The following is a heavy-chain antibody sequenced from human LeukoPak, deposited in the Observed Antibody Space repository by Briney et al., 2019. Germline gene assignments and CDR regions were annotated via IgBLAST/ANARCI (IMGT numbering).Heavy chain of an antibody. Sequence: SETLSLTCTVSGGSISSYYWSWIRQPPGMGLEWIGYIYYSGSTNYNPSLKSRVTISVDTSKNQFPLKLSSVTAADTAVYYCAGEDSYGSGFDYWGQGTLVTVSS. J-gene: IGHJ4*02. CDR1: GGSISSYY. CDR3: AGEDSYGSGFDY. CDR2: IYYSGST. V-gene: IGHV4-59*01. D-gene: IGHD5-18*01.